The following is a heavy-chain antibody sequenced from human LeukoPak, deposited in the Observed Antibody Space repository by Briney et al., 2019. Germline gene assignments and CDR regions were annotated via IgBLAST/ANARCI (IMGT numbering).Heavy chain of an antibody. J-gene: IGHJ5*02. CDR3: ARRKIAAAGKGGWFDP. Sequence: SETLSLTCAVYGGSFSGYYWSWIRQPPGKGLEWIGEINHSGSTNYNPSLKSRVTISVDTSKNQFSLKLSSVTAADTAVHYCARRKIAAAGKGGWFDPWGQGTLVTVSS. CDR2: INHSGST. V-gene: IGHV4-34*01. CDR1: GGSFSGYY. D-gene: IGHD6-13*01.